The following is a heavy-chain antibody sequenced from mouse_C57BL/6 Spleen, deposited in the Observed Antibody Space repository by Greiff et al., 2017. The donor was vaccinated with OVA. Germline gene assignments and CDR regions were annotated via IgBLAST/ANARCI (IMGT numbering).Heavy chain of an antibody. J-gene: IGHJ2*01. Sequence: QVQLQQPGAELVKPGASVKMSCKASGYTFTSYWITWVKQRPGQGLEWIGDIYPGSGSTNYNEKFKSKATLTVDTSSSTAYMQLSSLTSEDSAVYYCARTDGYYVYFDYWGQGTTLTVSS. V-gene: IGHV1-55*01. CDR1: GYTFTSYW. CDR2: IYPGSGST. D-gene: IGHD2-3*01. CDR3: ARTDGYYVYFDY.